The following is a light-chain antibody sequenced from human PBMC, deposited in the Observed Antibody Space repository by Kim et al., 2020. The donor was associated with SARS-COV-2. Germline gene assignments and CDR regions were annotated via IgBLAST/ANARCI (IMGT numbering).Light chain of an antibody. CDR2: DVS. CDR3: SSYTSSSTSVL. V-gene: IGLV2-14*01. CDR1: SSDVGGYNY. Sequence: QSVLTQPASVSGSPGQSITISCTGTSSDVGGYNYVSWYQQHPGKAPKLMIYDVSKRPSGVSNRFSGSKSGNTASLNISGLQAEDEADYYCSSYTSSSTSVLFGGGTQLTVL. J-gene: IGLJ2*01.